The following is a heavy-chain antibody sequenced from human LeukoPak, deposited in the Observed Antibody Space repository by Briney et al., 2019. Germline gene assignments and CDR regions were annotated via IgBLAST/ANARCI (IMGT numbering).Heavy chain of an antibody. Sequence: TGGSLRLSCAASGFTFSSYSMNWVRQAPGKGLEWVANIKQDGSEKYYVDSVKGRFTISRDNAKNSLYLQMNSLRAEDTAVYYCARDGGEWVPHDYWGQGTLVTVSS. CDR1: GFTFSSYS. D-gene: IGHD3-16*01. V-gene: IGHV3-7*01. J-gene: IGHJ4*02. CDR2: IKQDGSEK. CDR3: ARDGGEWVPHDY.